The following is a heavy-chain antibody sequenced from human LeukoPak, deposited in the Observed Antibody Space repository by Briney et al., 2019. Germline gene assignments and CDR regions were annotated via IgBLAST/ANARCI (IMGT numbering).Heavy chain of an antibody. D-gene: IGHD5/OR15-5a*01. J-gene: IGHJ3*02. V-gene: IGHV1-69*02. CDR2: IIPILGIA. Sequence: GASVKVSCKASGGTFSSYTISWVRQAPGQGLEWMGRIIPILGIANYAQKFQGRVTITADKSTSTAYMELSSLRSEDTAVYYCASVYADGASDIWGQGTMVTVSS. CDR1: GGTFSSYT. CDR3: ASVYADGASDI.